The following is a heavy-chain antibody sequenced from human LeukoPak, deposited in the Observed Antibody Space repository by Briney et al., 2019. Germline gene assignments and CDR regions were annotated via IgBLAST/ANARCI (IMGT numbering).Heavy chain of an antibody. Sequence: GGSLRLSCAASEFTVDDTYMSWVRQAPGKGLEWVSVVYSGGRTFYADSVKGRFTISRDNSKNTVYLQMNSLRADGTAVYYCARQAAAGLDYWGQGTLVTVSS. D-gene: IGHD6-13*01. V-gene: IGHV3-66*02. J-gene: IGHJ4*02. CDR1: EFTVDDTY. CDR3: ARQAAAGLDY. CDR2: VYSGGRT.